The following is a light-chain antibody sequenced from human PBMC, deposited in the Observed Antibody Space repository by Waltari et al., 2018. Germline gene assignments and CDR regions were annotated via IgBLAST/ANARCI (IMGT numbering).Light chain of an antibody. CDR3: QQANSMPIT. Sequence: DIQMTQSPSSVSASVGARVTITCRASQDINNWLAWYQQKPGKAPNLLNYGASSLQTGVPSRLTGSGSGTEFTLTISSLQPEDFATYYCQQANSMPITFGPGTTVDIK. J-gene: IGKJ3*01. CDR1: QDINNW. CDR2: GAS. V-gene: IGKV1-12*01.